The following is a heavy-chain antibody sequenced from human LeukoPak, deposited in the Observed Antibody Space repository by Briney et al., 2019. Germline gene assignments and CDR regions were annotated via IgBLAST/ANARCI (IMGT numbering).Heavy chain of an antibody. V-gene: IGHV3-23*01. CDR1: GFTFSAHY. D-gene: IGHD6-19*01. CDR2: IGGSGATT. Sequence: GGSLRLSCAASGFTFSAHYMDWVRQAPGKGLAWVSGIGGSGATTYYADSVKGRFTISRDNSKNTLYLQMNSLRAEDTAVYYCAKEEVGAVAGRFDFWGQGTLVTVSS. CDR3: AKEEVGAVAGRFDF. J-gene: IGHJ4*02.